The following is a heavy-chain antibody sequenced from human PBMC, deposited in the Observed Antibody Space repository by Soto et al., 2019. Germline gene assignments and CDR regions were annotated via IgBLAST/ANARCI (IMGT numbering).Heavy chain of an antibody. CDR3: TTDSRTTLPEIRFDY. V-gene: IGHV3-15*07. Sequence: GSLRLSCAASGFPFNNAWINWVRQVPGKGMEWVGRVKSMADGGSGVYAAPVKGRFVVSRDDSKDIVYLQMNSLKIEDTGVYYCTTDSRTTLPEIRFDYWGHGTQVTVSS. CDR1: GFPFNNAW. J-gene: IGHJ4*01. D-gene: IGHD1-26*01. CDR2: VKSMADGGSG.